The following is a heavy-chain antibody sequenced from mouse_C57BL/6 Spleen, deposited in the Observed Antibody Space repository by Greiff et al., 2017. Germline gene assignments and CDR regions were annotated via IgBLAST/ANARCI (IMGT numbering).Heavy chain of an antibody. J-gene: IGHJ2*01. Sequence: QVQLQQSGPGLVQPSQSLSITCTVSGFSLTSYGVHWVRQSPGKGLEWLGVIWSGGSTDYNAAFMSRLSITKANSKSQVFCKMNSLQADDTARYYCAKNAGYYGSSSYARDYWGQGTTLTVSS. V-gene: IGHV2-5*01. CDR2: IWSGGST. D-gene: IGHD1-1*01. CDR1: GFSLTSYG. CDR3: AKNAGYYGSSSYARDY.